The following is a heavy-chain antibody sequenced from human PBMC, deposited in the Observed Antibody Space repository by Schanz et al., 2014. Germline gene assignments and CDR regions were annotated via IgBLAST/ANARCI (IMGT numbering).Heavy chain of an antibody. J-gene: IGHJ3*02. Sequence: VQLLESGGGLVQPGGSLKLSCSASGFTFRNYALSWVRQAPGKGLEWVGRIENNANGATTDYAAPVKGRFTVSRDDSRNTLYLQMNTLRTDDTALYYCTTFNNRDALYIWGQGTMVSVSS. CDR2: IENNANGATT. CDR1: GFTFRNYA. D-gene: IGHD1-20*01. V-gene: IGHV3-15*04. CDR3: TTFNNRDALYI.